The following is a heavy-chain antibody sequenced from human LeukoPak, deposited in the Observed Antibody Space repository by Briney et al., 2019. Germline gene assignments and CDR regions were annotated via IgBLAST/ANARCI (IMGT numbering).Heavy chain of an antibody. CDR3: AREALSETYYYDSSGYYIDY. V-gene: IGHV3-48*01. Sequence: GGSLRLSCAASGFTFSSYSMNWVRQAPGKGLEWVSYISSSSSTIYYADSVKGRFTISRDNAKNSLYLQMNSLRAEDTAVYYCAREALSETYYYDSSGYYIDYWGQGTLVTVSS. CDR1: GFTFSSYS. CDR2: ISSSSSTI. J-gene: IGHJ4*02. D-gene: IGHD3-22*01.